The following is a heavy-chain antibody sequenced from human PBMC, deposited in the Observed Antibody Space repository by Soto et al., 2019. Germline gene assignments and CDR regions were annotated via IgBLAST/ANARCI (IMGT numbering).Heavy chain of an antibody. D-gene: IGHD2-2*01. CDR2: INHSGST. V-gene: IGHV4-34*01. CDR3: ARICSSTSCFPY. J-gene: IGHJ4*02. Sequence: SETLSLTCAVYGGSFSGYYWSWIRQPPGKGLEWIGEINHSGSTNYNPSLKSRVTISVDTSKNQFSLKLSSVTAADTAVYYCARICSSTSCFPYWGQGTLVTVSS. CDR1: GGSFSGYY.